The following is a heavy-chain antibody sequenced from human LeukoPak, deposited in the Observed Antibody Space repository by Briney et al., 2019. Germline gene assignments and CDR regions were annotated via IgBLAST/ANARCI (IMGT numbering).Heavy chain of an antibody. CDR1: NYSISNSLY. CDR2: IYRSGST. Sequence: PSEPLSLTCSGSNYSISNSLYWGWLRQPPGKGLEWIGSIYRSGSTFYNLSLKSRVTTSLDTSKNQFSLKLSSVTAADTAVYFCARGTYGYYMDVWGKGTTVTVSS. D-gene: IGHD3-10*01. CDR3: ARGTYGYYMDV. J-gene: IGHJ6*03. V-gene: IGHV4-38-2*02.